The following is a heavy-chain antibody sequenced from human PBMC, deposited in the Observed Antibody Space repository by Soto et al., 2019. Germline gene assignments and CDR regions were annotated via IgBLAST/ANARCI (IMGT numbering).Heavy chain of an antibody. Sequence: QVQLVQSGAEVKKPGSSVKVSCKASGGTFSSYAISWVRQAPGQGLEWMGGIIPIFGTANYAQKFQGRVTITADKSTSTAYMELSSLRSEDTAVYYCAIRSLEWFYDYYGMDVWGQGTTVNVSS. V-gene: IGHV1-69*06. CDR1: GGTFSSYA. CDR2: IIPIFGTA. CDR3: AIRSLEWFYDYYGMDV. J-gene: IGHJ6*02. D-gene: IGHD3-3*01.